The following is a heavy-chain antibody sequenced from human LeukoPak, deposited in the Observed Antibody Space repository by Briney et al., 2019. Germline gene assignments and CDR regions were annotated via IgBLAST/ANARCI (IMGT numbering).Heavy chain of an antibody. CDR2: IIPIFGTA. CDR1: GGTFSSYA. J-gene: IGHJ5*02. CDR3: ARYNHSSGWYHWFDP. D-gene: IGHD6-19*01. Sequence: GASVKVSCKASGGTFSSYAISWVRQAPGQGLEWMGGIIPIFGTANYAQKFQGRVTITTDESTSTAYMELSSLRSEDTAVYYCARYNHSSGWYHWFDPWGQGTLVTVSS. V-gene: IGHV1-69*05.